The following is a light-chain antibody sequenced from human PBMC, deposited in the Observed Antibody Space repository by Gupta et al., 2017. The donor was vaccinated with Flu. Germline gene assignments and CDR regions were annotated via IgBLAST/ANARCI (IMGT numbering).Light chain of an antibody. J-gene: IGLJ1*01. CDR2: YVN. V-gene: IGLV2-14*03. CDR3: SSSTNSNTRV. CDR1: NCSFGGDDY. Sequence: SIPIALTVTNCSFGGDDYVSFYPHPPANAPNFLIYYVNTRPSGLANRSSASTSGTTASLTIAGLQSEDDAEYYCSSSTNSNTRVFGVGTKLTVL.